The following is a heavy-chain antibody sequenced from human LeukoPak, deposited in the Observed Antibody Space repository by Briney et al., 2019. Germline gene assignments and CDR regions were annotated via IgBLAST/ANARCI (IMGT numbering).Heavy chain of an antibody. CDR1: GGTFSSYA. Sequence: GASVKVSCKASGGTFSSYAISWVRQAPGQGLEWMGGIIPISGTANYAQKFQGRVTITADESTSTAYMELSSLRPEDTAVYYCARVPPMTTENWFDPWGQGTLVTVSS. V-gene: IGHV1-69*13. J-gene: IGHJ5*02. CDR2: IIPISGTA. D-gene: IGHD4-11*01. CDR3: ARVPPMTTENWFDP.